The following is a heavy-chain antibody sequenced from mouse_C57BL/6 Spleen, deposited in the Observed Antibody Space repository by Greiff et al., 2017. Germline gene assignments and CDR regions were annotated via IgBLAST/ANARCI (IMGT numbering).Heavy chain of an antibody. V-gene: IGHV1-55*01. D-gene: IGHD1-1*01. CDR3: ARLGYGSSYGYFDV. J-gene: IGHJ1*03. CDR2: IYPGSGST. CDR1: GYTFTSYW. Sequence: QVQLQQPGAELVKPGASVKMSCKASGYTFTSYWITWVKQRPGQGLEWIGDIYPGSGSTNYNEKFKSKATLTVDTSSSTAYMQLSSLTSEDSAVYYCARLGYGSSYGYFDVWGTGTTVTVSS.